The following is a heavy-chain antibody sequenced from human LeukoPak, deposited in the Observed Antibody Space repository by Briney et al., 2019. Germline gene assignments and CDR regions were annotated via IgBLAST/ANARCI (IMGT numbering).Heavy chain of an antibody. CDR1: GLTFRDYH. J-gene: IGHJ5*02. Sequence: GGSLRLSCAASGLTFRDYHMTWIRQAPGKGLEWISYIKKGSAATYYADSVTGRFVISRDDARNSLYLHLTNMRAEDTATYFCERIWSARDWFDHWGQGTQVVVSS. CDR3: ERIWSARDWFDH. D-gene: IGHD1-1*01. CDR2: IKKGSAAT. V-gene: IGHV3-11*01.